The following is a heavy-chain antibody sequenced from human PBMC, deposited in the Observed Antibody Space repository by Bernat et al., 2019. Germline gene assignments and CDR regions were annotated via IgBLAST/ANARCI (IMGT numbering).Heavy chain of an antibody. CDR2: IYSGGTT. J-gene: IGHJ5*02. V-gene: IGHV3-53*01. CDR3: ARDATYIGGGWFDP. CDR1: GFTVSSNY. Sequence: EVQLVESGGGLIQPGGSLRLSCAASGFTVSSNYMIWVRQAPGKGLEWVSVIYSGGTTYDADSVKGRFTISRDNSKNTLYLQMNSLRAEDTAVYYCARDATYIGGGWFDPWGQGTLVTVSS. D-gene: IGHD3-10*01.